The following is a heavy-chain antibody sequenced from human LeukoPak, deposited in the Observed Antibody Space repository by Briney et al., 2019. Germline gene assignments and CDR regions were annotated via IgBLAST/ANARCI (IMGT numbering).Heavy chain of an antibody. V-gene: IGHV3-23*01. CDR1: GFTFSNYA. Sequence: GGSLRLSCAASGFTFSNYAMSWVSQAPGKGLQWVSTISARDGRTYYTDSVKGRFTISRDNSKNTLYLQMNSLRTDDTAVYYCAKVVVGSSGWYYFDYWGQGTLVTVSS. D-gene: IGHD6-19*01. J-gene: IGHJ4*02. CDR2: ISARDGRT. CDR3: AKVVVGSSGWYYFDY.